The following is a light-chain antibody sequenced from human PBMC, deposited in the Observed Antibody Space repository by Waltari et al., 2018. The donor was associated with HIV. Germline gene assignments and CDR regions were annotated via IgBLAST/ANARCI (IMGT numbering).Light chain of an antibody. V-gene: IGLV1-51*01. CDR3: ATWDTGLSAGV. CDR2: DNN. Sequence: QSVLTQPPSVSAAPGQTVTISCSGGRSNIGTNHVSWYQQLPGTAPKILLHDNNKRVSDIPDRFSGSKSGTSATLDITGLQTGDEADYYCATWDTGLSAGVFGGGTRLTVL. J-gene: IGLJ2*01. CDR1: RSNIGTNH.